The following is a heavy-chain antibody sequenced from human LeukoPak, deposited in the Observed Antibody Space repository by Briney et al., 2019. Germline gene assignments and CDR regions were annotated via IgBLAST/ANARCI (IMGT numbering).Heavy chain of an antibody. J-gene: IGHJ4*02. CDR1: SGSMTSYY. CDR3: ASQVHWAAALAS. D-gene: IGHD6-13*01. CDR2: IFHTGTA. V-gene: IGHV4-59*08. Sequence: PSETLSLTCNVSSGSMTSYYWSWIRQPPGRGLEGIGYIFHTGTATHNPSLTSQFTMSVASSQKQFSLKVTSVPAADTAVYYCASQVHWAAALASWGQGTLVSVSS.